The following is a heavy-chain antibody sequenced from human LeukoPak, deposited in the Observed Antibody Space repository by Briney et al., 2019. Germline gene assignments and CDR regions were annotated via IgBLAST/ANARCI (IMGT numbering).Heavy chain of an antibody. CDR1: GYSFTSYW. CDR2: IYPVDSDT. J-gene: IGHJ4*02. CDR3: EIPGLTAAGSTGGFDS. V-gene: IGHV5-51*01. D-gene: IGHD6-13*01. Sequence: GESLKISCEASGYSFTSYWIGWVRQMPGKGLEWMGIIYPVDSDTRYSPSFQGQVTISADKSISTAYLKWSSLKASDTAMYYCEIPGLTAAGSTGGFDSWGKGNLVTVSS.